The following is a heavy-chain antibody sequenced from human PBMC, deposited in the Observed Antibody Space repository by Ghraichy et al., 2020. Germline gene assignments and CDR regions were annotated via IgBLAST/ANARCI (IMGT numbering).Heavy chain of an antibody. CDR1: GFTFSDYY. CDR3: SGSRGRSERLRILQWRLNDGMEV. CDR2: ISSSGSII. J-gene: IGHJ6*02. D-gene: IGHD6-19*01. Sequence: SCAASGFTFSDYYMSWIRQAPGKGLQWVSYISSSGSIIYYADSVKGRFTVSRDNAKNSLYLQVNSLRAEDTAVYFCSGSRGRSERLRILQWRLNDGMEVWGQGTTVTVSS. V-gene: IGHV3-11*01.